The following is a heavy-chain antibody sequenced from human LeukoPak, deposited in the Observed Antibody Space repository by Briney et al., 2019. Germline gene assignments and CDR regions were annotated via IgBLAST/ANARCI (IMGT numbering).Heavy chain of an antibody. CDR2: IYTSGST. D-gene: IGHD3-3*01. CDR1: GGSISSYY. CDR3: ARDLGDYYDFWSGYQMGAFDI. Sequence: SETLSLTCTVSGGSISSYYWSWIRQPAGKGLEWIGRIYTSGSTNYNPSLKSRVTMSVDTSKNQFSLKLSSVTAADTAVYHCARDLGDYYDFWSGYQMGAFDIWGQGTMVTVSS. V-gene: IGHV4-4*07. J-gene: IGHJ3*02.